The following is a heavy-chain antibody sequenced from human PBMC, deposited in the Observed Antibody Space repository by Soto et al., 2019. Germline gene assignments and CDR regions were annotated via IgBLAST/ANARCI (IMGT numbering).Heavy chain of an antibody. CDR1: GLIVSSTY. Sequence: EVELVESGGGLVQPGGSLRLSCAASGLIVSSTYMIWVRQAPGKGLEWVSVISNGGDTHYAASVKGRFSLSRDISKNTLHLQMSSLRVEDTAVYYCVREPRYCSGGSCSITGDAFDIWGQGTMVTVSS. J-gene: IGHJ3*02. CDR2: ISNGGDT. D-gene: IGHD2-15*01. CDR3: VREPRYCSGGSCSITGDAFDI. V-gene: IGHV3-66*01.